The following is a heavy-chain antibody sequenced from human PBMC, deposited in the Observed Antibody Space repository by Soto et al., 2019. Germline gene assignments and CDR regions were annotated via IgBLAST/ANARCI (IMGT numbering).Heavy chain of an antibody. CDR3: ARGFVTTVSRAAFDI. V-gene: IGHV3-7*01. CDR1: GFTFSSYW. D-gene: IGHD4-17*01. CDR2: IKQDGSEK. Sequence: GGSLRLSCAASGFTFSSYWMSWVRQAPGKGLEWVANIKQDGSEKYYVDSVKGRFTISRDNAKNSLYLQMNSLRAEDTAVYYCARGFVTTVSRAAFDIWGQGTMVTVSS. J-gene: IGHJ3*02.